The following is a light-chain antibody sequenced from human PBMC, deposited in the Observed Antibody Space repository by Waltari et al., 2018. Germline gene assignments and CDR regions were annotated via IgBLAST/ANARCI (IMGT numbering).Light chain of an antibody. CDR1: QTISHF. CDR3: HQTYNSPVT. Sequence: DIQMTQSPSSLSASIGDRVTITCRASQTISHFLNWYQQKPGKAPKLLVYLASNLQSGVPSKFSGRGSGTDCTLTISSLQPDDFATYFCHQTYNSPVTFGPGTKVDVK. V-gene: IGKV1-39*01. CDR2: LAS. J-gene: IGKJ3*01.